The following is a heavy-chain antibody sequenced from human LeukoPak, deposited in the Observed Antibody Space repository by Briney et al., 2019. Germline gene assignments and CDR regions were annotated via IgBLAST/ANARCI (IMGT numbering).Heavy chain of an antibody. CDR3: ASTGNYYFHY. Sequence: PGGSLRLSCAASEVTFSSNYMNWVRQAPGKGLEWVSVIYSGGSTYYADSVKGRFTISRDNSKNTLYLQMNSLRAEDAAVYYCASTGNYYFHYWGQGTLVTVSS. D-gene: IGHD1-14*01. J-gene: IGHJ4*02. V-gene: IGHV3-53*01. CDR1: EVTFSSNY. CDR2: IYSGGST.